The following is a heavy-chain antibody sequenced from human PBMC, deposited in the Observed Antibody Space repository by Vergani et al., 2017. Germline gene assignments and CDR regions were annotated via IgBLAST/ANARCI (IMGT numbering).Heavy chain of an antibody. Sequence: EVKLVESGGGLVRPGGSLRLSCAGTGFIFDSNGMSWVRQVPGKGLEWVSGINWNGDNTGYADSVKGRFTISRDNAKNSLYLQMNSLGVEDTALYYCAREASSGFYEYFDYWGQGTLVTVSS. CDR1: GFIFDSNG. V-gene: IGHV3-20*04. CDR2: INWNGDNT. J-gene: IGHJ4*02. CDR3: AREASSGFYEYFDY. D-gene: IGHD6-19*01.